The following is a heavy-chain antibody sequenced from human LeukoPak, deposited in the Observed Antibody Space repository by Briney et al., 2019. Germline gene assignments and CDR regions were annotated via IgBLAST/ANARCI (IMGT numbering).Heavy chain of an antibody. J-gene: IGHJ3*02. CDR1: GYSISSGCY. V-gene: IGHV4-38-2*02. CDR3: ARGFRGRFSVWDAFQI. D-gene: IGHD3-10*01. Sequence: PSETLSLTCTVSGYSISSGCYWGWLRQPPGKGLEWIGTIYHGGSTDYNPSLKSRVIISVDTSKNQFSLKLTSVTAADTAVYYCARGFRGRFSVWDAFQIWGQGTMVTVSS. CDR2: IYHGGST.